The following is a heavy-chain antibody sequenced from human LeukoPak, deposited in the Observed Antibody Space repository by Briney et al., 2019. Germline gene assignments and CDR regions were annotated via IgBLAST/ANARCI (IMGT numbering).Heavy chain of an antibody. D-gene: IGHD3-22*01. V-gene: IGHV3-23*01. CDR2: ISGSGGIT. J-gene: IGHJ4*02. CDR3: AKTRAGNSSGRDPGWPMDY. CDR1: GFTFGSYA. Sequence: GGSLRLSCAASGFTFGSYAIYWVRQAPGKGPEWVSGISGSGGITYFADSVKGRFIISRDNSKNTVYLQINNLRAEDTALYYCAKTRAGNSSGRDPGWPMDYWGQGTLVTVSS.